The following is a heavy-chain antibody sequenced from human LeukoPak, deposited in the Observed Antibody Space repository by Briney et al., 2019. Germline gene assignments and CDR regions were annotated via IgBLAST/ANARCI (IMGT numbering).Heavy chain of an antibody. D-gene: IGHD1-26*01. CDR3: AKDTGYSGSNLGD. V-gene: IGHV3-9*01. J-gene: IGHJ4*02. CDR1: GFTFDGYA. CDR2: ITWNSDTI. Sequence: GGSLGLSCAASGFTFDGYAMHWVRQAPGKGLEWVSCITWNSDTIGYADSVKGRFTISGDNAKNSLYLQMNSLRPEDTALYYCAKDTGYSGSNLGDWGQGTLVTVSS.